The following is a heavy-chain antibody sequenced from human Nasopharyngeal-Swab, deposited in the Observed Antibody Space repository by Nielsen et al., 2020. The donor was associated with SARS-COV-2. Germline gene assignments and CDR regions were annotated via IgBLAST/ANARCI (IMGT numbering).Heavy chain of an antibody. CDR3: AKEGATGWFDP. V-gene: IGHV4-59*11. CDR2: ISHNSDT. J-gene: IGHJ5*02. Sequence: SETLSLTCTVSGVSITSQYWSWIRQPPGKGLEWIGYISHNSDTSYNPSLKSRATMFMDTSKNQFSLRLRSVTAADTAVYYCAKEGATGWFDPWGQGTLVTVSS. CDR1: GVSITSQY.